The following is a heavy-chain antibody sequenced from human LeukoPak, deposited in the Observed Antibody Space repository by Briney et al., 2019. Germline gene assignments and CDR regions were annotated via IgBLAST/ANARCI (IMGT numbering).Heavy chain of an antibody. CDR3: ARDTRLYSGSGSYFLDY. CDR1: GFTVSSNY. J-gene: IGHJ4*02. V-gene: IGHV3-53*01. Sequence: GGSLRLSCAASGFTVSSNYMSWVRQAPGGGLEWVSDIYNGGSTYYADSVKGRFTISRDNSKNTLYLQMNSLRAEDTAVYYCARDTRLYSGSGSYFLDYWGQGTLVTVSS. D-gene: IGHD3-10*01. CDR2: IYNGGST.